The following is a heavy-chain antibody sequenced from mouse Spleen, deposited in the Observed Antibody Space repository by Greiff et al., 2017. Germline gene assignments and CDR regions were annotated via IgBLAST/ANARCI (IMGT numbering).Heavy chain of an antibody. Sequence: QVQLQQSGAELVRPGTSVKISCKASGYAFTNYWLGWVKQRPGHGLEWIGDIYPGSGNTYYNEKFKGKATLTADKSSSTAYMQLSSLTSEDSAVYFCARLPTATGDYFDYWGQGTTLTVSS. CDR3: ARLPTATGDYFDY. CDR1: GYAFTNYW. J-gene: IGHJ2*01. CDR2: IYPGSGNT. V-gene: IGHV1-63*01. D-gene: IGHD1-2*01.